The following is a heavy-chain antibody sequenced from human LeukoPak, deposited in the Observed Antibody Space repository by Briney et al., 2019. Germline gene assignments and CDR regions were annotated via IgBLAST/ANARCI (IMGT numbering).Heavy chain of an antibody. CDR1: GFTFSSYA. D-gene: IGHD2-2*01. Sequence: GGSLRLSCAASGFTFSSYAMYWVRQAPGKGLEWVAVISYDGSNKYYADSVKGRFTISRDNSKNTLYLQMNSLRAEDTAVYYCARLYQLPEVGAFDIWAKGQWSPSLQ. J-gene: IGHJ3*02. CDR3: ARLYQLPEVGAFDI. CDR2: ISYDGSNK. V-gene: IGHV3-30-3*01.